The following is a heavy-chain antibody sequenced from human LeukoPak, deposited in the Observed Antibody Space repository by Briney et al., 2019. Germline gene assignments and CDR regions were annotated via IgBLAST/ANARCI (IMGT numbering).Heavy chain of an antibody. J-gene: IGHJ4*02. CDR3: ARLRDSSGRGHYYFDS. D-gene: IGHD3-22*01. CDR2: IYHSGST. Sequence: PSETLSLTCTVSGGSISSSSYYWGWIRQPPGKGLEWIGSIYHSGSTYYNPSLKSRVTISVDTSKSQFSLKLSSVTAADTAVYYCARLRDSSGRGHYYFDSWGQGSLVTVSS. CDR1: GGSISSSSYY. V-gene: IGHV4-39*07.